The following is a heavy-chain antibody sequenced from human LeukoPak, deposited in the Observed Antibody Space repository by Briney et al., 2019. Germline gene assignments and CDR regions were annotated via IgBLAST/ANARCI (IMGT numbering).Heavy chain of an antibody. CDR3: TRDRGQWLVDY. D-gene: IGHD6-19*01. Sequence: SETLSLTCVVYGGSFSGYYWRWIRQPPGKGLEWIGEINHSGSTNYNPSLNSRVTISVDTSKNQFSLNLSSVTAADTAVYYCTRDRGQWLVDYWGQGTLVTVSS. CDR1: GGSFSGYY. CDR2: INHSGST. J-gene: IGHJ4*02. V-gene: IGHV4-34*01.